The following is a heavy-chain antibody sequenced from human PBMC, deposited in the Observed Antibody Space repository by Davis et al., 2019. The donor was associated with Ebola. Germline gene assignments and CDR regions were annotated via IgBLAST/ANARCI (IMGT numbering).Heavy chain of an antibody. V-gene: IGHV3-30*04. CDR2: VSHSERER. J-gene: IGHJ4*02. CDR1: GSTSRNYA. Sequence: PGGLLRPPCPAPGSTSRNYAMHWVRQAPGKGLAWVAVVSHSERERFYADSVKGRFTISRDNSENTLYLQMNSLTADDTSVYYCARAGFDEVLDYWGQGTPVTVSS. D-gene: IGHD3-3*01. CDR3: ARAGFDEVLDY.